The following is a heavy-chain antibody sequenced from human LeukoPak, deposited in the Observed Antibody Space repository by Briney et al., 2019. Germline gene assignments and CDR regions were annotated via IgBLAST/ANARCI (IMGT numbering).Heavy chain of an antibody. CDR2: INPNSGGT. J-gene: IGHJ5*02. V-gene: IGHV1-2*02. CDR1: GYTFTGYY. Sequence: GASVKVSCKASGYTFTGYYMHWVRQAPGQGLEWMGWINPNSGGTNYAQKFQGRVTMTRDTSISTAYMELSRLRSDDTAVYYCAREDIVVVTAAVNWFDPWGQGTLVTVSS. CDR3: AREDIVVVTAAVNWFDP. D-gene: IGHD2-2*01.